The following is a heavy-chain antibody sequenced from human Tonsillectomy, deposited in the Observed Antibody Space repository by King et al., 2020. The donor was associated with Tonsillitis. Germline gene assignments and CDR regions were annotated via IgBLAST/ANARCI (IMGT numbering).Heavy chain of an antibody. D-gene: IGHD5-24*01. CDR3: AKDPQRWLQSYYYYYGMDV. CDR1: GFTFSSYG. Sequence: VQLVESGGGVVQPGRSLRLSCAASGFTFSSYGMHWVRQAPGKGLEWVAVISYDGSNKYYADSVKGRFTISRDNFKNTLYLQMNSLRAEDTAVYYCAKDPQRWLQSYYYYYGMDVWGQGTTVTVSS. CDR2: ISYDGSNK. V-gene: IGHV3-30*18. J-gene: IGHJ6*02.